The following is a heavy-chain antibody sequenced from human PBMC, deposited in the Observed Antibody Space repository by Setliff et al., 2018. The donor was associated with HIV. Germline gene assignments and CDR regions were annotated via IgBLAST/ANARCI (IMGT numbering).Heavy chain of an antibody. CDR1: GGSFTDHY. D-gene: IGHD5-18*01. CDR3: AREIPYSFGYYFDY. J-gene: IGHJ4*02. V-gene: IGHV4-34*10. Sequence: SETLSLTCAVYGGSFTDHYWNWIRQAPGKGLEWIGEINGGGATTYNPSLKRRLTMSVDASKSHFSLGLTSVTAADTAVYYCAREIPYSFGYYFDYWGQGTLVTVSS. CDR2: INGGGAT.